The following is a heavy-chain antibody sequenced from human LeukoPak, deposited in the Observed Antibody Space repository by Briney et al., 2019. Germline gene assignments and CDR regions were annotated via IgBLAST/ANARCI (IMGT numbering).Heavy chain of an antibody. CDR1: GGSISSYY. D-gene: IGHD4-17*01. V-gene: IGHV4-34*01. Sequence: SETLSLTCTVSGGSISSYYWSWIRQPPGKGLEWIGEINHSGSTNYNPSLKSRVTISVDTSKNQFSLKLSSVTAADTAVYYCARREVVYATVTTFNYWGQGTLVTVSS. J-gene: IGHJ4*02. CDR3: ARREVVYATVTTFNY. CDR2: INHSGST.